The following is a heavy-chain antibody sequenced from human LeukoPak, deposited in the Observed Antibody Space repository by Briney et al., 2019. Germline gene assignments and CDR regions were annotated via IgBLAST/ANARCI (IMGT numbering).Heavy chain of an antibody. CDR1: GFTFNS. J-gene: IGHJ4*02. Sequence: GGSLRLSCVASGFTFNSMAWVRQAPGKGLEWISATSNGGGLTYYADSVKGRFTISSDSSKNTLYLQMNSLRAEDTAVYYCAKADPYCSSTSCYFDYWGQGTLVTVSS. V-gene: IGHV3-23*01. CDR2: TSNGGGLT. D-gene: IGHD2-2*01. CDR3: AKADPYCSSTSCYFDY.